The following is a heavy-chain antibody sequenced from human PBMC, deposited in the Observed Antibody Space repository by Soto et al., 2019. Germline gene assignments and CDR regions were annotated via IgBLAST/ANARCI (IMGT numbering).Heavy chain of an antibody. D-gene: IGHD3-10*01. CDR3: ARGTGTMVRGDFYYYYGMDV. CDR2: IGTAGDT. Sequence: GGSLRLSCAASGFTFSSYDMHWVRQATGKGLEWVSAIGTAGDTYYPGSVKGRFTISRENAKNSLYLQMNSLRAGDTAVYYCARGTGTMVRGDFYYYYGMDVWGQGTTVTVSS. CDR1: GFTFSSYD. V-gene: IGHV3-13*01. J-gene: IGHJ6*02.